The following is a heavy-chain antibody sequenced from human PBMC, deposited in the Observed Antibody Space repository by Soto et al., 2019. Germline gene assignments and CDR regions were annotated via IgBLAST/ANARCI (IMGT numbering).Heavy chain of an antibody. J-gene: IGHJ5*02. V-gene: IGHV1-18*01. CDR2: IATYNSNR. CDR3: ARVVRRVVNWFDP. Sequence: HLVQSGPEVKKPGASVSVSCKTSGDIFTNFGLSWVRQAPGQGLEWMGWIATYNSNRNYAQKFQGRLTLTTDTSTSTAYMELKSLTYDDTAVYYCARVVRRVVNWFDPWGQGTLVTVSS. D-gene: IGHD3-10*01. CDR1: GDIFTNFG.